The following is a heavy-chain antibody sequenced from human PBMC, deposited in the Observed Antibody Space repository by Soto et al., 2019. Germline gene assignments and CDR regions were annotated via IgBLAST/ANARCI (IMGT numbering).Heavy chain of an antibody. J-gene: IGHJ3*02. V-gene: IGHV3-23*01. D-gene: IGHD6-19*01. Sequence: QRLSCAASGFTFSSYAMSWVRQAPGKGLEWVSAISGSGGSTYYADSVKGRFTISRDNSKNTLYLQMNSLRAEDTAVYYCAKDVYSSGWWYAFDIWGQGTMVTVSS. CDR1: GFTFSSYA. CDR2: ISGSGGST. CDR3: AKDVYSSGWWYAFDI.